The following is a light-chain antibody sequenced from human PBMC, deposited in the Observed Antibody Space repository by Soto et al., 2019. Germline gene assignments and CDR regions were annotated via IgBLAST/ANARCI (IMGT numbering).Light chain of an antibody. CDR2: GAS. CDR1: QSVSSSY. J-gene: IGKJ2*01. Sequence: EIVLTQSPGTLFLSPGERATLSCRASQSVSSSYLAWYQQKPGQAPRLLIYGASSRATGIPDRFGGSGSGTDFTLTISRLEPEDFAVYFCQQYGSSPRTFGQGTKLEI. V-gene: IGKV3-20*01. CDR3: QQYGSSPRT.